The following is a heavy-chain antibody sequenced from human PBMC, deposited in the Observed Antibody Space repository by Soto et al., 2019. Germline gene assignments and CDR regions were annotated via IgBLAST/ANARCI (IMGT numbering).Heavy chain of an antibody. CDR1: GYTFTSYG. J-gene: IGHJ4*02. CDR3: ARGGGGYYYDSSGYYVDY. CDR2: ISAYNGNT. D-gene: IGHD3-22*01. V-gene: IGHV1-18*01. Sequence: QVQLVQSGAEVKKPGASVKVSCKASGYTFTSYGISWVRQAPGQGLEWMGWISAYNGNTNYAQKLQGRVTMTTDTSTSTAYRERRSLRSDDTAVYYCARGGGGYYYDSSGYYVDYWGQGTLVTVSS.